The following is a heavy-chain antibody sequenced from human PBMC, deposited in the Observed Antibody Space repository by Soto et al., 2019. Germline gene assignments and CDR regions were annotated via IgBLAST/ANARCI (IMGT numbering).Heavy chain of an antibody. V-gene: IGHV2-5*02. J-gene: IGHJ4*02. CDR2: IYWDDDK. CDR3: AHSLSQAVVVPAAVNFDY. Sequence: SGPTLVNPTQTLTLTCTFSGFSLSTSGVGVGWIRQPPGKALEWLALIYWDDDKRYSPSLKSRLTITKDTSKNQVVLTMTNMDPVETATYYCAHSLSQAVVVPAAVNFDYWGQGTLVTVSS. D-gene: IGHD2-2*01. CDR1: GFSLSTSGVG.